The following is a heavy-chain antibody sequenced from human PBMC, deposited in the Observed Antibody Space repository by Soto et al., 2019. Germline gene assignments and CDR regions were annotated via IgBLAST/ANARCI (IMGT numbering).Heavy chain of an antibody. CDR1: GGSTSSTIHY. J-gene: IGHJ4*02. CDR3: ARHIDYNILTGYFD. Sequence: QLQLQESGPALVRPSETLSLNCVVSGGSTSSTIHYWGWIRQPPGKGLEWIGSMSHSGSTHYNPSLKSRVNIYADKSKNSFSLTLTTMTPADTAVYFCARHIDYNILTGYFDWGQGTLVTVSS. CDR2: MSHSGST. V-gene: IGHV4-39*01. D-gene: IGHD3-9*01.